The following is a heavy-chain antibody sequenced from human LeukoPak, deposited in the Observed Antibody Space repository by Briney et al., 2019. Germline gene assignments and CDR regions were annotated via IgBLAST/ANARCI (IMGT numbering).Heavy chain of an antibody. CDR2: ISGSGGST. Sequence: GGSLRLSCAASGFTFSSYAISWVRQAPGKGLEWVSAISGSGGSTYCADSVKGRFTISRDNSKNTLYLQMNSLRAEDTAVYYCAKSAVASYYYDSSGYYYFDYWGQGTLVTVSS. D-gene: IGHD3-22*01. CDR3: AKSAVASYYYDSSGYYYFDY. CDR1: GFTFSSYA. J-gene: IGHJ4*02. V-gene: IGHV3-23*01.